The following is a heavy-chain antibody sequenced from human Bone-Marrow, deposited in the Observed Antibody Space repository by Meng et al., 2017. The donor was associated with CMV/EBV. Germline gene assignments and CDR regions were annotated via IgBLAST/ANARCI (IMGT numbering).Heavy chain of an antibody. CDR2: IKQDGSEK. D-gene: IGHD1-26*01. V-gene: IGHV3-7*01. CDR3: ARQRGSYSLDY. Sequence: GGSLRLSCAASGFTFSSYWMSWVRQAPGKGLEWVANIKQDGSEKYYVDSVKGRFTISRDNAKHSLYLQMNSLRAEDKAVYYCARQRGSYSLDYWGQGTLVTVSS. J-gene: IGHJ4*02. CDR1: GFTFSSYW.